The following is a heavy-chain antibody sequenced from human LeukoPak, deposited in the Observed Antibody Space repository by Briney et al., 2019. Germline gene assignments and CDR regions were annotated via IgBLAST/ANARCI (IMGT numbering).Heavy chain of an antibody. CDR1: GGSISSNAYY. J-gene: IGHJ4*02. CDR2: IYSSGST. D-gene: IGHD1-26*01. V-gene: IGHV4-39*01. CDR3: AYSGSYGHLGY. Sequence: SETLSLTCTVSGGSISSNAYYWAWIRQPPGKGLEWIGSIYSSGSTYYNPSLKSRVTISVDTSKNQFSLRLSSVTAADTALYYCAYSGSYGHLGYWGQGIPVTVSS.